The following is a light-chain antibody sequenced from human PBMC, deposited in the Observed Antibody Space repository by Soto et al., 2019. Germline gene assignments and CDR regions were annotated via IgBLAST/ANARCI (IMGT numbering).Light chain of an antibody. V-gene: IGKV3-11*01. CDR2: DAS. CDR1: QSISVS. CDR3: QQRDNWPPIT. J-gene: IGKJ5*01. Sequence: EIVLTQSTATLSLSPGERATLSCRASQSISVSLAWYQQKPGQSPRLLIYDASNRATGIPARFSGSGSGTDFTLTISSLEPEDFAVYYCQQRDNWPPITFGQGTRLEIK.